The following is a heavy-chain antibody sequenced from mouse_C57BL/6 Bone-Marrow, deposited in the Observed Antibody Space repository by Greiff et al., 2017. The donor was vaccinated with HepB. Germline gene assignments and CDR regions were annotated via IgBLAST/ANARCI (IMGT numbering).Heavy chain of an antibody. D-gene: IGHD1-1*01. J-gene: IGHJ3*01. CDR3: ARPSTAY. Sequence: QVQLQQPGAELVRPGTSVKLSCKASGYTFTSYWMHWVKLRPGQGLEWIGVIDPSDSYTNYNQKFKGKATLTVDTSSSTAYMQLSSLTSEDSAVYYCARPSTAYWGQGTLVTVSA. CDR1: GYTFTSYW. CDR2: IDPSDSYT. V-gene: IGHV1-59*01.